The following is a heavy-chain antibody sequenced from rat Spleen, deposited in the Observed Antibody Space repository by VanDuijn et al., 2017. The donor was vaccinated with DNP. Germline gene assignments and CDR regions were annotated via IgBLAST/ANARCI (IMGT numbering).Heavy chain of an antibody. CDR2: IQSGGNT. J-gene: IGHJ2*01. CDR3: NGYTTDYYVFDY. V-gene: IGHV2S13*01. Sequence: QVQLKESGPGLVQPSQTLSLTCTVSGFSLTNYHVNWVRQPPGKGLEWMGRIQSGGNTDYNSALKPRLSISRDTSKSQVFLTMNSLQTEDTGIYYCNGYTTDYYVFDYWGQGVMVTVSS. D-gene: IGHD1-6*01. CDR1: GFSLTNYH.